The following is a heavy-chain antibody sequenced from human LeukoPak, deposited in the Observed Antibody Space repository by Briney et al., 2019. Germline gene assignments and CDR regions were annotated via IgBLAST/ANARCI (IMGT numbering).Heavy chain of an antibody. D-gene: IGHD3-10*01. CDR1: GFTFSDYY. V-gene: IGHV3-23*01. Sequence: GGSLRLSCAASGFTFSDYYMSWIRQAPGKGLEWVSLISGSGGSTYYADSVKGRFTISRDNSKNTGYLQMNSLRDEDTAVYYCAKIWMVRGVITPDYWGQGTLVTVSS. CDR3: AKIWMVRGVITPDY. CDR2: ISGSGGST. J-gene: IGHJ4*02.